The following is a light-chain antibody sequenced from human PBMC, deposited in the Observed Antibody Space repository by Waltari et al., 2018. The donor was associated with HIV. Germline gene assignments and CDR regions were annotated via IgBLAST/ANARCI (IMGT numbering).Light chain of an antibody. V-gene: IGLV3-9*01. CDR1: NIGSKN. Sequence: SYELTQPLSVSVALGQTARISCGGNNIGSKNVHWYQQKPGQAPVMVIYRNSNRPSGIPERFSGSNSGNTATLTISRAQAGEEADYYCQVWDSSTVVFGGGTKLTVL. CDR3: QVWDSSTVV. J-gene: IGLJ2*01. CDR2: RNS.